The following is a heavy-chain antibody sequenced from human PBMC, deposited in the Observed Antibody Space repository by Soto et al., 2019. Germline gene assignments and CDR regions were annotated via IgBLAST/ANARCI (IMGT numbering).Heavy chain of an antibody. Sequence: SETLSLTCTVSGGSISSGGYYWSWIRQHPGKGLEWIGYIYYSGSTYYNPSLKSRVTISVDTSKNQFSLKLSSVTAADTAVYYCARGTGDLLAGQFYFDYWGQGTLVTVSS. CDR1: GGSISSGGYY. D-gene: IGHD3-9*01. CDR3: ARGTGDLLAGQFYFDY. CDR2: IYYSGST. J-gene: IGHJ4*02. V-gene: IGHV4-31*03.